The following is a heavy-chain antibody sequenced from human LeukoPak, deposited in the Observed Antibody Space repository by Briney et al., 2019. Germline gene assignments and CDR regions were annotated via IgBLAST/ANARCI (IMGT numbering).Heavy chain of an antibody. D-gene: IGHD3-16*01. CDR2: INHSGST. CDR1: GGSFSGYY. J-gene: IGHJ3*02. CDR3: ARGGRYYVWGSYCNDAFDI. Sequence: SETLSLTCAVYGGSFSGYYWSWIRQPPGKGLEWIGEINHSGSTNYNPSLKSRVTISVDTSKNQFSLKLSSVTAADTAVYYCARGGRYYVWGSYCNDAFDIWGQGTMVTVSS. V-gene: IGHV4-34*01.